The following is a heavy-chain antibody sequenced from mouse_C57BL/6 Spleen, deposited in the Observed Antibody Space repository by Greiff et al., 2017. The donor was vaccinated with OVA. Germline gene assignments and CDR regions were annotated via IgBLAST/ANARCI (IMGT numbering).Heavy chain of an antibody. CDR1: GFTFSNYA. D-gene: IGHD1-1*01. CDR2: ISDGGSYT. Sequence: EVNVVESGGGLVKPGGSLKLSCAASGFTFSNYAMSWVRQTPEKRLEWVATISDGGSYTYYPDNVKGRFTISRDNAKNNLYLQMSHLKSEDTAMYYCARAITTVVTSYYFDYWGQGTTLTVSS. J-gene: IGHJ2*01. V-gene: IGHV5-4*03. CDR3: ARAITTVVTSYYFDY.